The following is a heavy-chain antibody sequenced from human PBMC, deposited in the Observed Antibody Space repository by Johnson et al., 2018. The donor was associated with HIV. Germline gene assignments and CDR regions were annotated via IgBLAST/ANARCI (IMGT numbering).Heavy chain of an antibody. CDR2: ISSSGSTI. D-gene: IGHD2-15*01. Sequence: VQLVESGGGLVKPGGSLRLSCAASGFTFSDYYMSWIRQAPGKGLEWVSYISSSGSTIYYADSVKGRFTISRDLSENTLYLQMNSLRAEDTAVYYCARFLSWCDAFDIWGQGTMVTVSS. CDR3: ARFLSWCDAFDI. V-gene: IGHV3-11*04. J-gene: IGHJ3*02. CDR1: GFTFSDYY.